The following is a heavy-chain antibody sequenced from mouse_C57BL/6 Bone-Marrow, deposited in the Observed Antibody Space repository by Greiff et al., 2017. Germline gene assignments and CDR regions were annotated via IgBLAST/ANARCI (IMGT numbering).Heavy chain of an antibody. J-gene: IGHJ1*03. Sequence: QVQLQQPGAELVRPGTSVKLSCKASGYTFTSYWMHWVKQRPGQGLEWIGVIDPSDSYTNYNQKFKGKATLTVDTSSSTAYMQLSSLTFEDSAVYYCARWGGYPWYFDVWGTGTTVTVSS. CDR1: GYTFTSYW. V-gene: IGHV1-59*01. D-gene: IGHD2-2*01. CDR2: IDPSDSYT. CDR3: ARWGGYPWYFDV.